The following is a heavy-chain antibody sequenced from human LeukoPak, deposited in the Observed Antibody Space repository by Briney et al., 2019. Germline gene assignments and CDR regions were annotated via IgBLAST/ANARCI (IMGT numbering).Heavy chain of an antibody. D-gene: IGHD3-22*01. CDR1: GFTFSSYG. CDR2: ISYDGSNK. CDR3: AKDMGKSVITTGFDY. Sequence: GRSLRLSCAASGFTFSSYGMHWVRQAPGKGLEWVAVISYDGSNKYYADSVKGRFTISRDNSKNTLYLQMNSLRAEDTAVYYCAKDMGKSVITTGFDYWGQGTLVTVSS. V-gene: IGHV3-30*18. J-gene: IGHJ4*02.